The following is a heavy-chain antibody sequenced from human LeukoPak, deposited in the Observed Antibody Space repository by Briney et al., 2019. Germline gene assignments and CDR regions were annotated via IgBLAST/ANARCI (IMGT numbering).Heavy chain of an antibody. V-gene: IGHV3-23*01. CDR1: GFTFSSYA. D-gene: IGHD1-26*01. CDR3: AKSTWVATYYFDY. Sequence: GGSLRLSCAASGFTFSSYAMSWVRQAPGKGLEWVSDISGSGGSTYYADSVKGRLTISRDTSKNTLYLQMNSLRPEDTAAHYCAKSTWVATYYFDYWRQGTQVTVSS. J-gene: IGHJ4*02. CDR2: ISGSGGST.